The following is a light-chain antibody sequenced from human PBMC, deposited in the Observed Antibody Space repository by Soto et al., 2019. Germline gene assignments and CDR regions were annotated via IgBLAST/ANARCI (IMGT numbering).Light chain of an antibody. J-gene: IGLJ3*02. CDR3: QSYDSSLSAWV. V-gene: IGLV1-40*01. CDR2: RNS. Sequence: QSVLTQPPSVSGAPGQRVTISCTGSGSNLGAGYDVHWYQHLPETAPKLLMYRNSNRPSGVPDRFSGSKSGTSASLAIAGLQAEDEADFYCQSYDSSLSAWVFGGGTKVTV. CDR1: GSNLGAGYD.